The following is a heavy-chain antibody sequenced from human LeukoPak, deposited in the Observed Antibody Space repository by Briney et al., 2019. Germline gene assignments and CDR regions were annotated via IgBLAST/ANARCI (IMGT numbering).Heavy chain of an antibody. CDR1: GYIFTSYW. D-gene: IGHD1-7*01. J-gene: IGHJ6*04. CDR3: GKGTIYDGENGMDV. V-gene: IGHV5-10-1*01. Sequence: PGASLQISCKGSGYIFTSYWISWARQLPRKVLEWMGKIYPGDSNTNYSPTFQGHVTISAHKSISTAYLKWISVKASDTAMYSCGKGTIYDGENGMDVWGEGTPVTVSS. CDR2: IYPGDSNT.